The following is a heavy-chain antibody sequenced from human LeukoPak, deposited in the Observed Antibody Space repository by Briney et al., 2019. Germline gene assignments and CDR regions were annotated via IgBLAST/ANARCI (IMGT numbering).Heavy chain of an antibody. CDR3: ARGGYYDRDYMDV. D-gene: IGHD3-22*01. Sequence: QAGGSLRLSCAASGFTFSSYWMHWVRQAPGKGLVWVSRINSDGSSTSYADSVKGRFTISRDNAKNTLYLQMNSLRAEDTAVYYCARGGYYDRDYMDVWGKGTTVTISS. CDR1: GFTFSSYW. J-gene: IGHJ6*03. CDR2: INSDGSST. V-gene: IGHV3-74*01.